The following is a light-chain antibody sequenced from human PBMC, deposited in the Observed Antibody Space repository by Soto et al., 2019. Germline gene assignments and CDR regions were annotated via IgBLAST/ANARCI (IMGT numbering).Light chain of an antibody. Sequence: QSVLTQPPSVSAAPGQKVTISCSGSSSNIGSKYVSWYRQLPGTAPKLLIYETYKRPSGIPDRFSGSKSGTSATLGITGLQTGDEADYYCATWDNDLSAVVFGGGTKLTVL. CDR2: ETY. J-gene: IGLJ2*01. CDR3: ATWDNDLSAVV. CDR1: SSNIGSKY. V-gene: IGLV1-51*02.